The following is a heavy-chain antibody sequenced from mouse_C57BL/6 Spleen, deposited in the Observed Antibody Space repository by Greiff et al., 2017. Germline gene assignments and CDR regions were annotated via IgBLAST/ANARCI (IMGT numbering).Heavy chain of an antibody. CDR2: INPNNGGT. V-gene: IGHV1-26*01. J-gene: IGHJ2*01. Sequence: EVQLQQSGPELVKPGASVKISCKASGYTFTDYYMNWVKQSHGKSLEWIGDINPNNGGTSYNQKFKGKAKLTVDKSSSTAYMELRSLTSEDSAVYYCARKDSGFDYWGQGTTLTVSS. CDR1: GYTFTDYY. CDR3: ARKDSGFDY.